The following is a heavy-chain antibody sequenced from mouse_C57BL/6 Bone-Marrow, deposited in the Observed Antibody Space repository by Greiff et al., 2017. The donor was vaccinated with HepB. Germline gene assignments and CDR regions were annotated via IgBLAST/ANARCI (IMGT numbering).Heavy chain of an antibody. Sequence: EVQVVESEGGLVQPGSSMKLSCTASGFTFSDYYMAWVRQVPEKGLEWVANINYDGSSTYYLDSLKSRFIISRDNATNILYLQMSSLKSEDTATYYCARGHYYGSSHWDFDVWGTGTTVTVAS. CDR2: INYDGSST. CDR1: GFTFSDYY. V-gene: IGHV5-16*01. CDR3: ARGHYYGSSHWDFDV. J-gene: IGHJ1*03. D-gene: IGHD1-1*01.